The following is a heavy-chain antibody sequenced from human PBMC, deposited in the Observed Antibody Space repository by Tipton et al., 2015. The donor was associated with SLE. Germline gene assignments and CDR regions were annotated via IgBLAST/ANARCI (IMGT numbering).Heavy chain of an antibody. J-gene: IGHJ4*02. CDR3: ATPGYCSGGSCYPALGY. CDR2: IYYSGST. V-gene: IGHV4-39*07. CDR1: GGSISSSSYY. D-gene: IGHD2-15*01. Sequence: LRLSCTVSGGSISSSSYYWGWIRQPPGKGLEWIGSIYYSGSTNYNPSLKSRVIISVDTSKNQFSLKLSSVTAADTAVYYCATPGYCSGGSCYPALGYWGQGTLVTVSS.